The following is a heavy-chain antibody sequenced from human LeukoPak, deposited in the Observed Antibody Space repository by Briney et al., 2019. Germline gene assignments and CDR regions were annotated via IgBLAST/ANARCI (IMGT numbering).Heavy chain of an antibody. D-gene: IGHD1-26*01. Sequence: EASVKVSCKTSGYTFTAYYMHWVRQAPGQGLEWMGWINPNSGGTNYAQKFQGRVTMTRDTSISTAYMELSRLRSDDTAVYYCARAREGRNWFDPWGQGTLVTVSS. CDR3: ARAREGRNWFDP. V-gene: IGHV1-2*02. CDR1: GYTFTAYY. CDR2: INPNSGGT. J-gene: IGHJ5*02.